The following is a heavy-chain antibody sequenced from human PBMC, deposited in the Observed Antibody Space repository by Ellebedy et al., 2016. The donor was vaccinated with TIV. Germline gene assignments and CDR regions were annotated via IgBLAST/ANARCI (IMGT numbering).Heavy chain of an antibody. CDR1: GFSFSSYW. Sequence: GESLKISCAASGFSFSSYWMSWVRQAPGKGLEWVANIKQDGSEKYYVDSVKGRFTISRDNAKNSLYLQMNSLRAEDTDVYYCAREQGSGWGAFDYWGQGTLVTVSS. CDR2: IKQDGSEK. D-gene: IGHD6-19*01. J-gene: IGHJ4*02. V-gene: IGHV3-7*01. CDR3: AREQGSGWGAFDY.